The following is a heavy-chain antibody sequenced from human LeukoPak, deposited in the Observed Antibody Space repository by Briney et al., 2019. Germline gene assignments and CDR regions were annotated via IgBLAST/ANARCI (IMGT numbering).Heavy chain of an antibody. Sequence: GGSLRLSCAASGFTFSDYYMSWIRQAPGKGLEWVSYISSSGSTIYYADSVKGRFTISRDNSKNTLYLQMNSLGADDTAVYYCAKLTDSDTARPLDYWGQGTLVTVSS. CDR1: GFTFSDYY. CDR2: ISSSGSTI. D-gene: IGHD2-21*01. CDR3: AKLTDSDTARPLDY. V-gene: IGHV3-11*01. J-gene: IGHJ4*02.